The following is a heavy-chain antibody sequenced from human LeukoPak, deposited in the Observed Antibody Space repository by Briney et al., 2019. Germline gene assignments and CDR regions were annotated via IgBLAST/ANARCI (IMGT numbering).Heavy chain of an antibody. CDR1: GGSISSGSYY. CDR2: IYTSGST. J-gene: IGHJ3*02. Sequence: TSETLSLTCTVSGGSISSGSYYWSWIRQPAGKGLEWIGRIYTSGSTNYNPSLKSRVTISVDTSKNQFSLKLSSVTAADTAVYYCARGTYYYDSSGPLDAFDIWGQGTMVTVSS. V-gene: IGHV4-61*02. CDR3: ARGTYYYDSSGPLDAFDI. D-gene: IGHD3-22*01.